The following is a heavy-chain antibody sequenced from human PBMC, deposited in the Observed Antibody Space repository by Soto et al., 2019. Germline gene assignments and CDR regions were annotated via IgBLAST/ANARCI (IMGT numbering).Heavy chain of an antibody. CDR2: ISYDGSNK. Sequence: GGSLRLSCAASGFTFSSYAMHWVRQAPGKGLEWVAVISYDGSNKYYADSVKGRFTISRDNSKNTLYLQMNSLGAEDTAVYYCARDGLIGWYSSGWYWFDYWGQGTLVTVSS. V-gene: IGHV3-30-3*01. CDR1: GFTFSSYA. J-gene: IGHJ4*02. D-gene: IGHD6-19*01. CDR3: ARDGLIGWYSSGWYWFDY.